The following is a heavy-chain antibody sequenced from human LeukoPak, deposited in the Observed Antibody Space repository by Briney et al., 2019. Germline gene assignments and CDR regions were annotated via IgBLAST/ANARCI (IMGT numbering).Heavy chain of an antibody. CDR3: ARAIVGDTLSPDAFDV. CDR1: GFTFSSYG. J-gene: IGHJ3*01. Sequence: GGSLRLSCAASGFTFSSYGMHWVRQAPGKGLEWVSLISSGGSTYYADSVKGRFTLSRHNSKNTLYFQMNSLRTEDTAVYYCARAIVGDTLSPDAFDVWGQGTMVTVSS. D-gene: IGHD1-26*01. V-gene: IGHV3-NL1*01. CDR2: ISSGGST.